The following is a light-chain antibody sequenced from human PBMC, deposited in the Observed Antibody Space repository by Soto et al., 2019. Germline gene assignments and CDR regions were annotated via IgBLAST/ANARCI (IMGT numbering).Light chain of an antibody. CDR1: QSVSSSY. V-gene: IGKV3D-20*02. J-gene: IGKJ5*01. Sequence: DIVVTQSPGPLSLSPGERASLSCRASQSVSSSYLAWYQQKPGQAPRLLIYGASNRATGVPDRFSGSGSGTDFTLTINSLEPDDFAVYYCQQRDSWPITFGQGTRLEIK. CDR3: QQRDSWPIT. CDR2: GAS.